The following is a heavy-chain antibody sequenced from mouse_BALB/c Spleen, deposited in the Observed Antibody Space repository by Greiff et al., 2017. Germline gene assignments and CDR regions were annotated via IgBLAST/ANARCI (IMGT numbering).Heavy chain of an antibody. Sequence: EVQLQESGPGLVKPSQSLSLTCTVTGYSITSDYAWNWIRQFPGNKLEWMGYISYSGSTSYNPSLKSRISITRDTSKNQFFLQLNSVTTEDTATYYCARYLDYYGSSPYYFDYWGQGTTLTVSS. V-gene: IGHV3-2*02. CDR1: GYSITSDYA. CDR2: ISYSGST. CDR3: ARYLDYYGSSPYYFDY. D-gene: IGHD1-1*01. J-gene: IGHJ2*01.